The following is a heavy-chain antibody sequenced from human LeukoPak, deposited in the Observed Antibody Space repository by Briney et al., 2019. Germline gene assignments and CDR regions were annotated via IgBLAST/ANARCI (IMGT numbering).Heavy chain of an antibody. CDR3: ARGGDSNIWYYYFDY. CDR1: GFTFSTYA. D-gene: IGHD6-13*01. Sequence: GGSLRLSCAASGFTFSTYAMHWVRQAPGKGLEWVAVISYDGNNKYYADSVKGRFTISRDNSKNTLYLQMNSLRAEDTAVYYCARGGDSNIWYYYFDYWGQGTLVTVSS. V-gene: IGHV3-30-3*01. CDR2: ISYDGNNK. J-gene: IGHJ4*02.